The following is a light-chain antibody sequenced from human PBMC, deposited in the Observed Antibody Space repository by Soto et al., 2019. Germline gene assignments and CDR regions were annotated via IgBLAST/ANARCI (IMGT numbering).Light chain of an antibody. CDR2: ENN. Sequence: QSVLTQPPSVSAAPGQKVTISRSGSSSNIGNNYVSWYQQLPGTAPKLLIYENNKRPSGIPDRFSGSKSGTSATLGITGLQTGDEADYYCGTWDSSLSAGEVFGGGTKLTVL. V-gene: IGLV1-51*02. CDR1: SSNIGNNY. J-gene: IGLJ3*02. CDR3: GTWDSSLSAGEV.